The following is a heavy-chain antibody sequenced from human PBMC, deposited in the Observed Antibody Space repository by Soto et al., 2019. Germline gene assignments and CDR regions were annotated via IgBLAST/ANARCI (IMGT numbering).Heavy chain of an antibody. V-gene: IGHV4-34*01. Sequence: PSETLSLTCSVYGGSFSGYYWSWIRQPPGKGLEWIGEINHRGSTNYNPSLKSRVTISIDTSKNQFSLELSSVTAADTAVYYCARGGPYYDTSGPTPLLDYSGQGTLVTVSS. D-gene: IGHD3-22*01. CDR1: GGSFSGYY. J-gene: IGHJ4*02. CDR2: INHRGST. CDR3: ARGGPYYDTSGPTPLLDY.